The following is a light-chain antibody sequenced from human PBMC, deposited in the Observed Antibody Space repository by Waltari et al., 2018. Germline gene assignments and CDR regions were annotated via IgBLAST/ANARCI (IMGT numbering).Light chain of an antibody. V-gene: IGLV2-14*01. J-gene: IGLJ3*02. CDR2: EVS. CDR1: SSEVGAYHY. Sequence: QSALTQPASVSGSPGQSIPISCTGTSSEVGAYHYVTWYQHHPGKAPKVMIYEVSNRPSGVSNRFSGSKSANTASLTSSGLQAEDEADYYCSSYTTSSTLGVFGGGTKLTVL. CDR3: SSYTTSSTLGV.